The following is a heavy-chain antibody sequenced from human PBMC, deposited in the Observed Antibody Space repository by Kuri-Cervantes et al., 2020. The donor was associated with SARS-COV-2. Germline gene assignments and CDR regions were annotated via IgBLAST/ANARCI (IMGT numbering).Heavy chain of an antibody. CDR2: INHSGST. CDR3: ARTSDGSALY. CDR1: GGSFSGYY. J-gene: IGHJ4*02. Sequence: SETLSLTCAVYGGSFSGYYWSWIRQPPGKGLEWIGEINHSGSTNYNPALKSRVTISVDTSKNQFPLKQISVIAADTAVYYCARTSDGSALYWGQGTLVTVSS. D-gene: IGHD3-10*01. V-gene: IGHV4-34*01.